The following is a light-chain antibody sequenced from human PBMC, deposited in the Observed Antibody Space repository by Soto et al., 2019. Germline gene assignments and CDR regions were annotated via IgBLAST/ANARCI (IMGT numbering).Light chain of an antibody. CDR2: DVT. CDR1: NSDVGTFYF. Sequence: QSALTQPRSVSGSPGQSVTISCTGTNSDVGTFYFVSWYQQYPDKGPKLIIYDVTERPSGVPDRFSGSKSGNTASLTISGLQAEDGADYYCCSYAGSYTYVFGSGTKAPS. CDR3: CSYAGSYTYV. V-gene: IGLV2-11*01. J-gene: IGLJ1*01.